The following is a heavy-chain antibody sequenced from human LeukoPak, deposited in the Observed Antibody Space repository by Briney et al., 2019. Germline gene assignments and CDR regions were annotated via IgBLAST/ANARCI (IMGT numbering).Heavy chain of an antibody. Sequence: GGSLRLSCAASGFTFSSYSMNWVRQAPGKGLEWVSYISSSGSTIYYADSVKGRFTISRDNAKNPLYLQMNSLRAEDTAVYYCAELGITMIGGVWGKGTTVTISS. CDR2: ISSSGSTI. CDR1: GFTFSSYS. J-gene: IGHJ6*04. CDR3: AELGITMIGGV. D-gene: IGHD3-10*02. V-gene: IGHV3-48*04.